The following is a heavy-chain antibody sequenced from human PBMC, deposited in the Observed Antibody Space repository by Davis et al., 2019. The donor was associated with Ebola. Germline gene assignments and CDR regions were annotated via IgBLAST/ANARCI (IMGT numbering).Heavy chain of an antibody. CDR1: GYTFTSYG. J-gene: IGHJ6*02. D-gene: IGHD2-21*02. V-gene: IGHV1-18*01. CDR2: ISAYNGNT. Sequence: AASVKVSCKASGYTFTSYGISWVRQAPGQGLEWMGWISAYNGNTNYAQKLQGRVTMTTDTSTSTAYMELRSLRSEDTAVYYCARFFGDTYYYGMDVWGQGTTVTVSS. CDR3: ARFFGDTYYYGMDV.